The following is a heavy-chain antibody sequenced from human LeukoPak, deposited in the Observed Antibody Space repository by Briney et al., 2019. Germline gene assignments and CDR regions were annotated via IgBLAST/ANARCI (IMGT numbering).Heavy chain of an antibody. CDR1: GGSISSTYYY. CDR2: IYYSGST. CDR3: ARRGVY. D-gene: IGHD2-8*01. Sequence: SETLSLTCTVSGGSISSTYYYWGWIRQPPGKGLEWIGSIYYSGSTHYNPSLKSRVTISIDTSKNQFSLKLSSVTATDTAVYYCARRGVYWGQGTLVTVSS. V-gene: IGHV4-39*01. J-gene: IGHJ4*02.